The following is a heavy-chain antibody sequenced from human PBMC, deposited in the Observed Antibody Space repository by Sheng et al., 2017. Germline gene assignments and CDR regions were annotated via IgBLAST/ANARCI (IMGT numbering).Heavy chain of an antibody. CDR1: GGSFSGYY. CDR2: INHSGST. J-gene: IGHJ5*02. V-gene: IGHV4-34*01. Sequence: QVQLQQWGAGLLKPSETLSLTCAVYGGSFSGYYWSWIRQPPGKGLEWIGEINHSGSTNYNPSLKSRVTISVDTSKNQFSLKLSSVTAADTAVYYCARGRRNFTIFGVVIREGWFDPWGQGTLVTVSS. CDR3: ARGRRNFTIFGVVIREGWFDP. D-gene: IGHD3-3*01.